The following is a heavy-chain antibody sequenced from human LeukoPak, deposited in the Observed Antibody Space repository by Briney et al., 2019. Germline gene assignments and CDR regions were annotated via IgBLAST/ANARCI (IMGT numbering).Heavy chain of an antibody. CDR1: GGSISSGSYY. D-gene: IGHD3-16*01. Sequence: PSETLSLTCTVSGGSISSGSYYWSWIRQPAGKGLEWIGRIYTSGSTNYNPSLKSRVTISVDTSKNQFSLKLSSVTAADTAVYYCARERYDYVWGSSSGYYFDYWGQGTLVTVSS. CDR3: ARERYDYVWGSSSGYYFDY. CDR2: IYTSGST. J-gene: IGHJ4*02. V-gene: IGHV4-61*02.